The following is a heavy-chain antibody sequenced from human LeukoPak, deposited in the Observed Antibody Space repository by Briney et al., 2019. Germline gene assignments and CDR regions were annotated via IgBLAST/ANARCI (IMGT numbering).Heavy chain of an antibody. D-gene: IGHD2-21*02. J-gene: IGHJ4*02. CDR1: GFSFSSYG. Sequence: GESLKISCAASGFSFSSYGMHWVRQAPGKGLEWVAVIWYDGSNKYYADSVKGRFTISRDSSKNTLYLQMNSLRGEDTAVYYCAKDLLAYCGGDCYSMAFDYWGQGTLVTVSS. CDR3: AKDLLAYCGGDCYSMAFDY. CDR2: IWYDGSNK. V-gene: IGHV3-33*06.